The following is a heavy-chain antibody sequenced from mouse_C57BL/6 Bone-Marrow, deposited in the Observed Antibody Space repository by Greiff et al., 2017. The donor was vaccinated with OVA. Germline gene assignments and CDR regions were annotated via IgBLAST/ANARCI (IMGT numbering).Heavy chain of an antibody. Sequence: EVQLQQSVAELVRPGASVKLSCTASGFNIKNTYMHWVKQRPEQGLEWIGRIDPANGNTKYAPKFQGKATITADTSSNTAYPQLSSLTSEDTAIYYGARGDGYWGGNAMDYWGQGTSVTVSS. D-gene: IGHD2-3*01. CDR2: IDPANGNT. CDR1: GFNIKNTY. V-gene: IGHV14-3*01. CDR3: ARGDGYWGGNAMDY. J-gene: IGHJ4*01.